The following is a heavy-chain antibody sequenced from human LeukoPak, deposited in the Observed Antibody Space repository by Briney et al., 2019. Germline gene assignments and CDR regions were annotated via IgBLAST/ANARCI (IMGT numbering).Heavy chain of an antibody. CDR2: ISSSSSYI. CDR1: GFTFSSYS. CDR3: ARGRYDFWSGPRAYYFDY. Sequence: PGGSLRLSCAASGFTFSSYSMNWVRQAPGKGLEWVSSISSSSSYIYYADSVKGRFTTSRDNAKNSLYLQMNSLRAEDTAIYYCARGRYDFWSGPRAYYFDYWGQGTLVTVSS. D-gene: IGHD3-3*01. V-gene: IGHV3-21*03. J-gene: IGHJ4*01.